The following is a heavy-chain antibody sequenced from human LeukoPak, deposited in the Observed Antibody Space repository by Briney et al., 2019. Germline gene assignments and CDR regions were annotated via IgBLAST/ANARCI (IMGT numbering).Heavy chain of an antibody. J-gene: IGHJ4*02. CDR1: GFTFNDYA. CDR3: AKDIAVAGIYYFDY. CDR2: VSWNGYSI. Sequence: PGGSLRLSCAASGFTFNDYAMHWVRQAPGKGLEWVSAVSWNGYSIGYADSVKGRFTISRDNAKKSLYLQMNSLRAEDTALYYCAKDIAVAGIYYFDYWGQGTLVTVSS. V-gene: IGHV3-9*01. D-gene: IGHD6-19*01.